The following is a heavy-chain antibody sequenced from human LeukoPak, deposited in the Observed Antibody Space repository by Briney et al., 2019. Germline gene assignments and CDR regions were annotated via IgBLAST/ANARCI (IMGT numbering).Heavy chain of an antibody. J-gene: IGHJ6*02. CDR1: GYTFTSYY. Sequence: ASVKVSCKASGYTFTSYYMHWVRQAPGQGLEGMGIINPSGGSTSYAQKFQGRVTMTRDTSASTVYMELSSPRSEDPAVYYCARENLGYSSSLGSYYYYGMDVWGQGTTVTVSS. V-gene: IGHV1-46*01. CDR2: INPSGGST. D-gene: IGHD6-6*01. CDR3: ARENLGYSSSLGSYYYYGMDV.